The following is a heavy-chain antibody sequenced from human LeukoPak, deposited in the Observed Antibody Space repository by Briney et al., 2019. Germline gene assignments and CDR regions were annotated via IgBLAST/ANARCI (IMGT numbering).Heavy chain of an antibody. CDR2: ISSSSSTI. V-gene: IGHV3-48*01. D-gene: IGHD4-17*01. Sequence: GGSLRLSCAASGFTFRSYGIYWVRQAPGKGLEWVSYISSSSSTIYYADSVKGRFTISRDNAKNSLHLQMNSLRAEDTAVYYCARDRTTVPSDYWGQGTLVTVSS. CDR1: GFTFRSYG. J-gene: IGHJ4*02. CDR3: ARDRTTVPSDY.